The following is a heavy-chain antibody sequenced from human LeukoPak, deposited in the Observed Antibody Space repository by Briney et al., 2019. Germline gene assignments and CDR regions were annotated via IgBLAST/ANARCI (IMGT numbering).Heavy chain of an antibody. D-gene: IGHD2-2*01. CDR2: IYYSGST. V-gene: IGHV4-59*01. CDR1: GGSISSYY. CDR3: ARGNCSSTSCYYYYYYYMDV. Sequence: SETLSLTCTVSGGSISSYYWSWLRQPPGKGLEWIGYIYYSGSTNYNPSLKSRVTISVDTSKNQFSLKLSSVTAADTAVYYCARGNCSSTSCYYYYYYYMDVWGKGTTVTVSS. J-gene: IGHJ6*03.